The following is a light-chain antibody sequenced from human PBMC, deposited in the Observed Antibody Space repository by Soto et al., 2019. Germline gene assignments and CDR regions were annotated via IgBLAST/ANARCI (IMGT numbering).Light chain of an antibody. Sequence: DIQMTQSPSTLSASVGDRVTITCRASQRISGWLAWYQQKPGKAPKLLIFDASTLESGVPSRSSGSGSGTEFTLTISSLQPDDFATYYCQQYNSYSWTFGRGTKV. J-gene: IGKJ1*01. CDR3: QQYNSYSWT. CDR1: QRISGW. CDR2: DAS. V-gene: IGKV1-5*01.